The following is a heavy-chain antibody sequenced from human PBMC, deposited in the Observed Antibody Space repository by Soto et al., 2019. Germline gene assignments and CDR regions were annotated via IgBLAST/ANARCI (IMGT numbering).Heavy chain of an antibody. D-gene: IGHD3-10*01. CDR3: VKNSGWFNT. J-gene: IGHJ5*02. Sequence: QLLQSGGGLVQPWGSLTLSCAASGFTFGTTDMSWVRQAPGEGLEWVSTIDGSGGITYYADSVKGRFTISRDNSRKTVYLQMNSLRGDDTALYYCVKNSGWFNTWGQGALVTVSS. CDR2: IDGSGGIT. V-gene: IGHV3-23*01. CDR1: GFTFGTTD.